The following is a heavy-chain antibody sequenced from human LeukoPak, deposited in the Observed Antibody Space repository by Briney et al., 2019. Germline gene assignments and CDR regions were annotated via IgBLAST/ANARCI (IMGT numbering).Heavy chain of an antibody. CDR1: GGTFSSYA. D-gene: IGHD7-27*01. J-gene: IGHJ4*02. V-gene: IGHV1-69*01. CDR3: ARAAGDSERGGDYFDY. Sequence: GSSVKVSCKASGGTFSSYAISWVRPAPGQGLEWMGGIIPIFGTANYAQKFQGRVTITADESTSTAYMELSSLRSEDTAVYYCARAAGDSERGGDYFDYWGQGTLVTVSS. CDR2: IIPIFGTA.